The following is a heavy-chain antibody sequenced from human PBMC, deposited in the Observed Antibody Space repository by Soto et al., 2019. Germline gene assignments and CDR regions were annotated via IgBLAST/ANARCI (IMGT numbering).Heavy chain of an antibody. V-gene: IGHV1-18*01. CDR3: AMVDNYVTPTPQDV. J-gene: IGHJ6*02. Sequence: QVQLVQSGDEVRKTGSSVKVSCKASGYIFVNYGIAWVRQAPGQGLEWMGWISPYCGNTPYASKVQGRLTMTTDTSTSTAYMGLGSLTSADTAVYYCAMVDNYVTPTPQDVWGQGTTVTVSS. D-gene: IGHD3-16*01. CDR1: GYIFVNYG. CDR2: ISPYCGNT.